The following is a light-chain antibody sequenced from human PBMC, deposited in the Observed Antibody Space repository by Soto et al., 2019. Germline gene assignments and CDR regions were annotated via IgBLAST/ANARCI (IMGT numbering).Light chain of an antibody. Sequence: IVLTQSPATLSVSPGERATLSCMAGQTIYSNVAWYQQRPGQAPRLLIYRASTRATGAPARFSGSGSGTEFTLTISSLQSEDFAVYYCQQRSNWPPAFGQGTRLEI. J-gene: IGKJ5*01. CDR3: QQRSNWPPA. V-gene: IGKV3-15*01. CDR2: RAS. CDR1: QTIYSN.